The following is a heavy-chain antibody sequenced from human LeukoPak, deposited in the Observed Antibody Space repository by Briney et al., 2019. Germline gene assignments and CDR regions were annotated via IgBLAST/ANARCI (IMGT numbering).Heavy chain of an antibody. J-gene: IGHJ6*03. CDR3: AREHTRGFWRGYYSYYYYYMDV. V-gene: IGHV3-7*01. D-gene: IGHD3-3*01. Sequence: GGSLTLSCAASGFTFSSYWMSWVRRAPGKGREWVANIKQDGREKFYVHSVEGRFTISRDNAKNSLHLQINSLRAEDTAVYYYAREHTRGFWRGYYSYYYYYMDVWGKGTTVTVSS. CDR2: IKQDGREK. CDR1: GFTFSSYW.